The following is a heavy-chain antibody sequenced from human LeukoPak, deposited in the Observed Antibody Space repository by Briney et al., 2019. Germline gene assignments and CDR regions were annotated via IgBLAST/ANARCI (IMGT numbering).Heavy chain of an antibody. Sequence: SETLSLTCTVSGGSISSSSYYWGWIRQPPGKGLEWIGSIYYSGSTYYNPSLKSRVTISVDTSKNQFSLKLSSVTAADTAVYYCARELYCSGGSCHSRDAFDIWGQGTMVTVSS. CDR1: GGSISSSSYY. CDR3: ARELYCSGGSCHSRDAFDI. D-gene: IGHD2-15*01. J-gene: IGHJ3*02. CDR2: IYYSGST. V-gene: IGHV4-39*02.